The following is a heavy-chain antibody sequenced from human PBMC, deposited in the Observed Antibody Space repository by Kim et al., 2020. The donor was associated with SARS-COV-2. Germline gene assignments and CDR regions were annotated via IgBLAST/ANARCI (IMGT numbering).Heavy chain of an antibody. Sequence: GGSLRLSCAASGFTFSNYAMTWVRQAPGKGLEWVSAIESGNGNTYYADSVTGRFTISRDDSKNTLSLQMNSLRVDDTAVYYCAKLTSGWFEDYWGQGTLVTVSS. CDR1: GFTFSNYA. D-gene: IGHD6-19*01. J-gene: IGHJ4*02. CDR3: AKLTSGWFEDY. CDR2: IESGNGNT. V-gene: IGHV3-23*01.